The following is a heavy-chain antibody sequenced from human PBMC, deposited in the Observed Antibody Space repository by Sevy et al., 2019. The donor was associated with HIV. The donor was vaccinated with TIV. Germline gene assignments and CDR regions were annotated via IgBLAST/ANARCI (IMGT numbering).Heavy chain of an antibody. J-gene: IGHJ6*02. D-gene: IGHD3-3*01. V-gene: IGHV3-7*03. CDR3: ARDWRGYIGLGSDYYYGMDV. CDR2: IKEDGSEK. CDR1: GFAFNSYW. Sequence: GGYLRLSCAASGFAFNSYWMSCVRQAPGMGLQWVGTIKEDGSEKYYVDSMKGRFTISRDNAKNSLYLQMNSLRAEDTAVYYRARDWRGYIGLGSDYYYGMDVWGQGTTVTVSS.